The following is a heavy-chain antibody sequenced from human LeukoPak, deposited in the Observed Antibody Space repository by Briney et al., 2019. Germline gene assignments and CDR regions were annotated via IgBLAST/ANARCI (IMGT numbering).Heavy chain of an antibody. Sequence: ASVKVSCKASGYTFTSYYMHWVRQAPGQGLEWMGIINPSGGSTSYAQKFQGRVTMTRDTSTSTVYMELSSLRSDDTAVYYCAGDFLEWLFAIQTYYYYGMDVWGQGTTVTVSS. D-gene: IGHD3-3*01. CDR1: GYTFTSYY. CDR2: INPSGGST. V-gene: IGHV1-46*01. CDR3: AGDFLEWLFAIQTYYYYGMDV. J-gene: IGHJ6*02.